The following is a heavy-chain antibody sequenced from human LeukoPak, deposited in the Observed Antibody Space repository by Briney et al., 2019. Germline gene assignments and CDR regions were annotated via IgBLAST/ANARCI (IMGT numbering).Heavy chain of an antibody. CDR1: GGTFSSYA. CDR3: ARGFYDFWSGYSRNPNWFDP. D-gene: IGHD3-3*01. J-gene: IGHJ5*02. CDR2: IIPILGIA. Sequence: SVKVSCKASGGTFSSYAISWVRQAPGQGLEWMGRIIPILGIANYAQKFQGRVTITADKSTSTAYMELSSLRSEDTAVYYCARGFYDFWSGYSRNPNWFDPWGQGALVTVSS. V-gene: IGHV1-69*04.